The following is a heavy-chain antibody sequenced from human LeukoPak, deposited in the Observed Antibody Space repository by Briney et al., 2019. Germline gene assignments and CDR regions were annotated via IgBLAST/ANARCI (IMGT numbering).Heavy chain of an antibody. D-gene: IGHD6-13*01. CDR1: GYSFTSYW. V-gene: IGHV5-51*01. CDR3: ARSRGVIAAAGRYFDY. Sequence: GESLKISCKGSGYSFTSYWICWVRQMPGKVLEWMCMIYPGGSNYSYSPSFQVPVTVATAKSLFSAYLRSGTLAASAIAIYYCARSRGVIAAAGRYFDYWGQGTLVTVS. CDR2: IYPGGSNY. J-gene: IGHJ4*02.